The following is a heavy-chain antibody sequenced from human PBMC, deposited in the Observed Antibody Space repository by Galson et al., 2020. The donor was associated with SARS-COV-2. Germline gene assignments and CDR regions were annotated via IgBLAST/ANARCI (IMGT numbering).Heavy chain of an antibody. CDR2: ITSTGGGT. V-gene: IGHV3-23*01. J-gene: IGHJ4*02. D-gene: IGHD3-10*01. CDR1: GFAFDGYA. Sequence: GGSLSLSCAASGFAFDGYAMSWIRQAPGKGLEWVSAITSTGGGTNYADSVKGRFTISRDNSKNMLYLQMSSLRVEDTAIYYCATHSLPLGTDYWGQGTLVTVSA. CDR3: ATHSLPLGTDY.